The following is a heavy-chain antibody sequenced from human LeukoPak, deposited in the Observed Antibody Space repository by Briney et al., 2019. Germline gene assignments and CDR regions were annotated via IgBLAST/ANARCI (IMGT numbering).Heavy chain of an antibody. CDR3: ARVHYGSGSYSDY. Sequence: PGGSLRLPCAASGFTFSSYSMNWVRQAPGKGLEWVSSISSSGSYIYYADSVKGRFTISRDNAKSSLYLQMNSLRAEDTAVYYCARVHYGSGSYSDYWGQGTLVTVSS. V-gene: IGHV3-21*01. D-gene: IGHD3-10*01. CDR2: ISSSGSYI. J-gene: IGHJ4*02. CDR1: GFTFSSYS.